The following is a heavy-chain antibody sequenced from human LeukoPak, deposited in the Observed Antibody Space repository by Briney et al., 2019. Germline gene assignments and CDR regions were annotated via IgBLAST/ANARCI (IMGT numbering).Heavy chain of an antibody. CDR3: VRIESSGYTYGFVCY. CDR2: FSYTGNT. Sequence: SETLSLTCSVSGGSIRSSSYLWGWVRPAPGQGLEGIGSFSYTGNTYYNPSLKSRVTISVDKSKNQFSLKLNSVSAGDTAVYYCVRIESSGYTYGFVCYWGQGTLVPVSS. J-gene: IGHJ4*02. D-gene: IGHD5-18*01. CDR1: GGSIRSSSYL. V-gene: IGHV4-39*07.